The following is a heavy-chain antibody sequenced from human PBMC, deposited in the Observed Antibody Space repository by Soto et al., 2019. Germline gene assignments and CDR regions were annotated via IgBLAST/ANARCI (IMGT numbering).Heavy chain of an antibody. CDR3: TTGYSSGWSPSDY. D-gene: IGHD6-19*01. J-gene: IGHJ4*02. CDR2: IKSKTDGGTT. V-gene: IGHV3-15*01. CDR1: GFTFSNAW. Sequence: GGSLRLSCAASGFTFSNAWMSWVRQAPGKGLEWVGRIKSKTDGGTTDYAAPVKGRFTISRDDSKNTLYLQMNSLKTEDTAVYYCTTGYSSGWSPSDYWGQGTLVTVSS.